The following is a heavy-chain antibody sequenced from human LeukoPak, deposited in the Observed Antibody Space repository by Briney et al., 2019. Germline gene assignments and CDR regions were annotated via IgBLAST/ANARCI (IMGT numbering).Heavy chain of an antibody. CDR2: INPNSGGT. V-gene: IGHV1-2*02. CDR3: ARERRYYYGSGGFDY. CDR1: GYTFTSYD. J-gene: IGHJ4*02. D-gene: IGHD3-10*01. Sequence: ASVKVSCKASGYTFTSYDINWVRQAPGQGLEWMGWINPNSGGTNYAQKFQGRVTMTRDTSISTAYMELSRLRSDDTAVYYCARERRYYYGSGGFDYWGQGTLVTVSS.